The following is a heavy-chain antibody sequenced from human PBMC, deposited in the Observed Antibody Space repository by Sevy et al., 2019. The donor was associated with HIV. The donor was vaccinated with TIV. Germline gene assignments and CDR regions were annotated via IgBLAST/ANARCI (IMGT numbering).Heavy chain of an antibody. CDR1: GYIFSDYW. Sequence: ASGKVSCKASGYIFSDYWIYWVRQAPGQGFEWMGWINPASGATVSGQKFQGRVAMTSDTSINTAYMELYRLTSDDTAVYYCARGGSDGNYWGQGSLVTVSS. CDR3: ARGGSDGNY. J-gene: IGHJ4*02. D-gene: IGHD5-12*01. CDR2: INPASGAT. V-gene: IGHV1-2*02.